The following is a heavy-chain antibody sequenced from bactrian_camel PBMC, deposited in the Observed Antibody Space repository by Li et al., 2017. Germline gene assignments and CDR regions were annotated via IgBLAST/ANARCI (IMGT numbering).Heavy chain of an antibody. J-gene: IGHJ4*01. CDR2: LDVDGQT. Sequence: HVQLVESGGGSVQAGGSLRLSCAASRATWRSVCMGWFRQVPGKEREAIALLDVDGQTTYDDSVRGRFTISRDNAENTLYLQLNNLKTEDTAMYYCVKDPWGLLGNSWYPFKDWGQGTQVTVS. D-gene: IGHD6*01. V-gene: IGHV3S55*01. CDR3: VKDPWGLLGNSWYPFKD. CDR1: RATWRSVC.